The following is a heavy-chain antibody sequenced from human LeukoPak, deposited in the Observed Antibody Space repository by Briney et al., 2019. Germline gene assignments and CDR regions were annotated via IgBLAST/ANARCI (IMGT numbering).Heavy chain of an antibody. CDR1: GFTFTSYG. V-gene: IGHV3-30*02. J-gene: IGHJ4*02. D-gene: IGHD1-26*01. CDR2: IRYDGTSK. Sequence: PGGSLRLSCAASGFTFTSYGIHWVRHAPGKGLEWVSFIRYDGTSKNYADSVKGRFTISRDNSRNKLYLQMNSLRSEETAVYYCAKEGARSKPSGLDYWGEGTLVTVSS. CDR3: AKEGARSKPSGLDY.